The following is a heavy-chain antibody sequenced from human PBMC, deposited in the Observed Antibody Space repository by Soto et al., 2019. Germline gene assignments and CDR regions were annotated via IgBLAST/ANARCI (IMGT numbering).Heavy chain of an antibody. J-gene: IGHJ4*02. CDR1: GFTFINYA. D-gene: IGHD6-19*01. CDR3: AKDYGSSRYFFDY. V-gene: IGHV3-23*01. Sequence: QSGGSLRLSYAASGFTFINYAMSWFRQAPGEGLEEVSTISGSGANTHYADSVKGRFSISRDNSKNTQYIQMNSLRAEDTVVYYCAKDYGSSRYFFDYWGQGALVTVSS. CDR2: ISGSGANT.